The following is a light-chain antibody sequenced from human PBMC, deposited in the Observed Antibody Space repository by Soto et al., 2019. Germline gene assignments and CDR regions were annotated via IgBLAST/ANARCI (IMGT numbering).Light chain of an antibody. V-gene: IGLV1-40*01. CDR2: GNS. J-gene: IGLJ3*02. CDR1: SSNIGAGYD. Sequence: QSVLTQPPSVSGAPGQRVTISCTESSSNIGAGYDVHWYQQLPGTAPKLLIYGNSNRPSGVPDRFSGSKSGTSASLAITGLLAEDEADYYCQSYDSSLSGWVFGRGTKLNVL. CDR3: QSYDSSLSGWV.